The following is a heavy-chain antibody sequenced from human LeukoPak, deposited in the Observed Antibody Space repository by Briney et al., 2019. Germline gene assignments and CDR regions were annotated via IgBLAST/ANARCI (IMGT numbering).Heavy chain of an antibody. J-gene: IGHJ4*02. V-gene: IGHV3-21*01. CDR1: GFTFSSYS. Sequence: PGGPLRLSCAASGFTFSSYSMNWVRQAPGKGLEWVSSISSSSSYIYYADSVKGRFTISRDNAKNSLYLQMNSLRAEDTAVYYCASSIAVAGTGYWGQGTLVTVSS. CDR2: ISSSSSYI. D-gene: IGHD6-19*01. CDR3: ASSIAVAGTGY.